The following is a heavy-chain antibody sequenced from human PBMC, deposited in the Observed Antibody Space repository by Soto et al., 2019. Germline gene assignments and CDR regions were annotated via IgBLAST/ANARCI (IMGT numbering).Heavy chain of an antibody. CDR2: IYYSGST. Sequence: SETLSLTCTVSGGSISSSSYYWGWIRQPPGKGLEWIGSIYYSGSTYYNPSLKSRVTISVDTSKNQFSLKLSSVTAADTAVYYCARPEYSSSASPGAFDIWGQGTMVTVS. CDR1: GGSISSSSYY. D-gene: IGHD6-6*01. CDR3: ARPEYSSSASPGAFDI. J-gene: IGHJ3*02. V-gene: IGHV4-39*01.